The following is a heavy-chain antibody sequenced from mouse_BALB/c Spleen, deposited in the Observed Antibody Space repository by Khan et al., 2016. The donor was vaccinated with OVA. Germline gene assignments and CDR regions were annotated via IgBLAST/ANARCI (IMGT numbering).Heavy chain of an antibody. J-gene: IGHJ4*01. D-gene: IGHD2-4*01. CDR3: ARSNDYGGSLYAMDY. Sequence: DLVKPGASVKLSCKASGCTFTSYWIYWIKQRPGQGLEWIGRLAPGSGSAYYNEVFKGKATLTVDASSSTAYIQLSSLSSEDSAVYFCARSNDYGGSLYAMDYWGQGTSVTVSS. CDR1: GCTFTSYW. CDR2: LAPGSGSA. V-gene: IGHV1S41*01.